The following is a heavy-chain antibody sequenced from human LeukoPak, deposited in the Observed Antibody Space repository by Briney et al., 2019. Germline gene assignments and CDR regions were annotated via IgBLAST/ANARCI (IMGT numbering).Heavy chain of an antibody. CDR1: GYTFTGYY. Sequence: GASVKVSCKASGYTFTGYYMHWVRQAPGQGLEWMGWINPNSGGTNYVQKFQGRVTMTRDTSISTAYMELSRLRSDDTAVYYCATSGYSSSWYGYFDYWGQGTLVTVSS. D-gene: IGHD6-13*01. CDR2: INPNSGGT. CDR3: ATSGYSSSWYGYFDY. V-gene: IGHV1-2*02. J-gene: IGHJ4*02.